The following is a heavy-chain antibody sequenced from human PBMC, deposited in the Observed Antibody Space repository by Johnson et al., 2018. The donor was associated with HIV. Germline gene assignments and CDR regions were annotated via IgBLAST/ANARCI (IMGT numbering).Heavy chain of an antibody. Sequence: VQLVESGGGVVHPGGSLRLSCEASGFTFSNYDMHWVRQATGKGLEWVSEIDTAGDTYYPGSVKGRFTTSRENAKNSLYLQMNSLRAGDTAVYYCARRSIRSDGFDIWGQGTMV. V-gene: IGHV3-13*01. D-gene: IGHD4-11*01. CDR3: ARRSIRSDGFDI. J-gene: IGHJ3*02. CDR2: IDTAGDT. CDR1: GFTFSNYD.